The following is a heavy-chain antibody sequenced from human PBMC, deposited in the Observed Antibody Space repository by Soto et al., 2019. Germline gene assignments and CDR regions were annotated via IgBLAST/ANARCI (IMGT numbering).Heavy chain of an antibody. J-gene: IGHJ6*02. CDR2: ITWNGGNK. V-gene: IGHV3-43*01. D-gene: IGHD3-3*01. CDR3: ARETLSFGSALDV. Sequence: GGSLRLSCAASGFRFDDYNMHWVRQSPGKGLEWVSLITWNGGNKYYEDSVKGRFTISRDGTTQSVSLQMTSLKREDTGVYYCARETLSFGSALDVWGQGTTVTVSS. CDR1: GFRFDDYN.